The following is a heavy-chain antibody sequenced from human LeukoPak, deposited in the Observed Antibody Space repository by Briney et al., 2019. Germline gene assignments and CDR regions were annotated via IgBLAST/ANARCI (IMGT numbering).Heavy chain of an antibody. J-gene: IGHJ5*02. D-gene: IGHD2-21*01. CDR1: GGTISSYY. CDR2: IYYSGST. CDR3: RGRQLCWFDP. Sequence: SATLSLSCTASGGTISSYYMSWIRQAPGKGLEWIGYIYYSGSTTYYPHLKRRVTISVDASTNSISLKQRSVTGADTAVYYWRGRQLCWFDPWLQATMASVCS. V-gene: IGHV4-59*08.